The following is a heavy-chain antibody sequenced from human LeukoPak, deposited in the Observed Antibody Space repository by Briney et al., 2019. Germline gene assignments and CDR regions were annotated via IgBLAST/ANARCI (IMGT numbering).Heavy chain of an antibody. D-gene: IGHD1-26*01. CDR1: GFTFSTYA. CDR2: ISSTSNYI. V-gene: IGHV3-21*01. Sequence: GGSLRPSCAASGFTFSTYAISWVRQAPGKGLEWVSCISSTSNYIFYADSVRGRFTISRDNAKNSLYLQMDSLRAEDTAVYYCARGGIFTSYAFEIWGQGAMVTVSS. J-gene: IGHJ3*02. CDR3: ARGGIFTSYAFEI.